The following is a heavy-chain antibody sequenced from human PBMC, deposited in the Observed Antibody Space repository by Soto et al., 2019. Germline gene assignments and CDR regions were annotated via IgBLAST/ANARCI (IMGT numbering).Heavy chain of an antibody. CDR3: AKDRFYYDSSAYYYDAFDI. J-gene: IGHJ3*02. CDR2: ISDIGGNT. Sequence: GGSLRLSCAASGFTFSNYAMSWVRQAPGKGLEWVSGISDIGGNTYYADSVKGRFTISRDNSKNTLFLQMNSLRAEDTAVYYCAKDRFYYDSSAYYYDAFDIWGQGTMVTVSS. V-gene: IGHV3-23*01. CDR1: GFTFSNYA. D-gene: IGHD3-22*01.